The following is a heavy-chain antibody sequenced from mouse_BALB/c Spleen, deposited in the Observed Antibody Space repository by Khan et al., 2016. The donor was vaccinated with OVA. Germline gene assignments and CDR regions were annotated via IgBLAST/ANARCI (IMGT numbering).Heavy chain of an antibody. CDR3: ARGGYNGTMDF. Sequence: QIQLVQSGPELKKPGETVQISCKASGFTFTNYGMNWVRQAPGKGLKWMGWINTYTGEPTFTDDFKGRFAFSLETSDSTAYLQINSLKNEDTATYFCARGGYNGTMDFWGQGTSVTVSS. D-gene: IGHD2-14*01. CDR2: INTYTGEP. CDR1: GFTFTNYG. V-gene: IGHV9-3-1*01. J-gene: IGHJ4*01.